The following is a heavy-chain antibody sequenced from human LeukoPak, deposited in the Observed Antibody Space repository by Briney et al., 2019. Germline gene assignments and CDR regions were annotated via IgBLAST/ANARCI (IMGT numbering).Heavy chain of an antibody. Sequence: PSETLSLTCTVSGGSISSYYWSWIRQPPGKGLEWIGYIYYSGSTNYNPSLKSRVTISVDTSKNQFSLKLSSVTAADTAVYYCARVTPCSSSWSYYYYYGMDVWGQGTTVTVSS. CDR2: IYYSGST. J-gene: IGHJ6*02. V-gene: IGHV4-59*01. CDR1: GGSISSYY. CDR3: ARVTPCSSSWSYYYYYGMDV. D-gene: IGHD6-13*01.